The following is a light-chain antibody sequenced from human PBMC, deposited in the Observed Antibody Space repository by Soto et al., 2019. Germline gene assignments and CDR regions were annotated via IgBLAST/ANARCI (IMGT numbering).Light chain of an antibody. CDR3: QVWDSSSNHDV. V-gene: IGLV3-21*04. Sequence: SYELTQAPSESVAPGETASISCGGDRIGSKSVHWYQQKPGQAPVLVMYYDNDRPSEIPERFSGFNSGNTATLDISGVEAGDEADYYCQVWDSSSNHDVFGPGTKLTVL. J-gene: IGLJ1*01. CDR1: RIGSKS. CDR2: YDN.